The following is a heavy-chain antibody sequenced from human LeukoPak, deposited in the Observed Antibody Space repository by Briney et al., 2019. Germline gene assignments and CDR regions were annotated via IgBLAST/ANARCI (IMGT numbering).Heavy chain of an antibody. D-gene: IGHD1-26*01. J-gene: IGHJ4*02. CDR1: GFTFSSYS. CDR2: ISSSSSPI. CDR3: ARNSLELAYFDY. Sequence: GGSLRLSCAASGFTFSSYSMNWVRQAPGKGLEWVSYISSSSSPIYYADSVKGRFTISRDNAKNSLYLQMSSLRAEDTAVYYCARNSLELAYFDYWGQGTLVTVSS. V-gene: IGHV3-48*04.